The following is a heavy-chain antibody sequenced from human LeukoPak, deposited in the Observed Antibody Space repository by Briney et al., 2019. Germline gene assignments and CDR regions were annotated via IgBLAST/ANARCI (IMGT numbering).Heavy chain of an antibody. Sequence: GGSLRLSCAASGFTFSSHWMSWVRQAPGKGLEWVATIKQDGTEKYYVDSVKGRFTISRDNAKNSLYLQMNSLRAEDTAVYYCARNSGSHPWGQGTLVTVSS. CDR2: IKQDGTEK. J-gene: IGHJ5*02. CDR3: ARNSGSHP. D-gene: IGHD1-26*01. CDR1: GFTFSSHW. V-gene: IGHV3-7*01.